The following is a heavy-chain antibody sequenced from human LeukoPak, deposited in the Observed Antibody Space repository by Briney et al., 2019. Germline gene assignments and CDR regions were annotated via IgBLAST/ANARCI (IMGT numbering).Heavy chain of an antibody. Sequence: ASVKVSCKASGYTFTSYDINWVRQATGQGLEWMGIINPSGGSTSYAQKFQGRVTMTRDTSTSTVYMELSSLRSEDTAVYYCAREVSYYYDSSGYYGLDYWGQGTLVTVSS. CDR1: GYTFTSYD. CDR3: AREVSYYYDSSGYYGLDY. CDR2: INPSGGST. V-gene: IGHV1-46*01. D-gene: IGHD3-22*01. J-gene: IGHJ4*02.